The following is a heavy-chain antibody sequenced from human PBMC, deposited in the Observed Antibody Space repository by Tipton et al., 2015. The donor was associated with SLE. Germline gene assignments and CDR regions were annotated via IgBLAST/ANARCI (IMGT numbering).Heavy chain of an antibody. J-gene: IGHJ4*02. Sequence: TLSLTCTVSGASINSNYWTWIRQPPGKGLEWIGEINHSGSTNYNPSLKSRVTISVDTSKNQFSLKLSSVTAADTAVYYCVVCSPSSCSYFDYWGQGRLVTVSS. V-gene: IGHV4-34*01. CDR1: GASINSNY. CDR3: VVCSPSSCSYFDY. CDR2: INHSGST. D-gene: IGHD2-2*01.